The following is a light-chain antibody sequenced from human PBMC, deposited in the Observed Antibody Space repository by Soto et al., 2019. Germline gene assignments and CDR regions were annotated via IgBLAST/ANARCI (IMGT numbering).Light chain of an antibody. CDR2: DAS. J-gene: IGKJ3*01. CDR3: QQRSNWLFT. V-gene: IGKV3-11*01. CDR1: QGISSY. Sequence: TQSPSSVSASVGDRVTITCRASQGISSYLAWYQQKPGQAPRLLIYDASNRATGIPARFSGSGSGTDFTLTISSLEPEDFAVYYCQQRSNWLFTFGPGTKVDIK.